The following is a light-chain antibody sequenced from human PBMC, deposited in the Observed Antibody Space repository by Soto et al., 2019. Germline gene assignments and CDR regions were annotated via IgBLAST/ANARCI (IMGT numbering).Light chain of an antibody. J-gene: IGKJ5*01. CDR1: QTISSW. Sequence: DIQMTQSPSTLSASVGDRVTVTCRASQTISSWLAWYQQKPGKAPTLLIYEASTLERGVPSRFSGTGSGTEFDLAVDSLPPNDFATYDCKQYHTSSFTFGQGTRMAIK. CDR2: EAS. V-gene: IGKV1-5*01. CDR3: KQYHTSSFT.